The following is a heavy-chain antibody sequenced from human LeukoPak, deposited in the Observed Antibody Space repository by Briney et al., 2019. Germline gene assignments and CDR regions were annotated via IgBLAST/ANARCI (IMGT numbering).Heavy chain of an antibody. Sequence: KPSETLSLTCTVSGASISTYYWSWIRQPPGKGLEWIGYISNSGNTEYVPSLKTRAIISVDKSKNQFSLHLSSVTAADTAVYYCGNVDKIPRDRYGMDVWAQRTTVTVSS. CDR1: GASISTYY. D-gene: IGHD2-21*01. J-gene: IGHJ6*02. V-gene: IGHV4-59*08. CDR3: GNVDKIPRDRYGMDV. CDR2: ISNSGNT.